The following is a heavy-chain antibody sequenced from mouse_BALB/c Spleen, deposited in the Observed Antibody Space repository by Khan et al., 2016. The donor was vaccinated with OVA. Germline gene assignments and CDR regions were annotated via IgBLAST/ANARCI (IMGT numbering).Heavy chain of an antibody. CDR1: GFTFSSYT. J-gene: IGHJ3*01. Sequence: LVESGGGLVKPGGSLKLSCAASGFTFSSYTMSWVRQTPEKRLEWVATISSGGDNTYYPDSVKGRFTISRDNAKNNLYLQMSSLRSEDTALYYCARSNYGNFAHWGHGTLVTVSA. CDR3: ARSNYGNFAH. V-gene: IGHV5-9*03. D-gene: IGHD2-1*01. CDR2: ISSGGDNT.